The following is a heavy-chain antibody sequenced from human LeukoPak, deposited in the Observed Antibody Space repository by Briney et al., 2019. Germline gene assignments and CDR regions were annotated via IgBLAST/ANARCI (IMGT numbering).Heavy chain of an antibody. CDR2: ISTYNGNT. J-gene: IGHJ6*02. Sequence: GASVKVSCKASGYTFMKYVFSWVRQAPGQGLEWLGWISTYNGNTKYAEKFQGRVTMTTDTSTSTAYMELRSLRSDDTAVYHCARDPKWEGWNTEGRVMDVWGQGTTVTDSS. CDR1: GYTFMKYV. V-gene: IGHV1-18*01. CDR3: ARDPKWEGWNTEGRVMDV. D-gene: IGHD1-26*01.